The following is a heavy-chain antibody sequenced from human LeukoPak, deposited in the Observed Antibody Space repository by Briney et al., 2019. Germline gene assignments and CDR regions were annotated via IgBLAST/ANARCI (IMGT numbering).Heavy chain of an antibody. CDR2: ISSSGSTI. J-gene: IGHJ4*02. Sequence: PGGSLRLSCAASGLTFSSYEMNWVRQAPGKGLEWVSYISSSGSTIYYADSVKGRFTISRDNSKNTLYLQMNSLRAEDTAVYYCAKDLRGLRYFDCPDYWGQGTLVTVSS. V-gene: IGHV3-48*03. CDR3: AKDLRGLRYFDCPDY. D-gene: IGHD3-9*01. CDR1: GLTFSSYE.